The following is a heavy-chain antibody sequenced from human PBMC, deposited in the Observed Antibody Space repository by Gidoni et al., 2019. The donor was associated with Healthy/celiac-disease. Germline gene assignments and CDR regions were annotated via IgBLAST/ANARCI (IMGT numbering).Heavy chain of an antibody. D-gene: IGHD3-16*02. V-gene: IGHV4-38-2*02. J-gene: IGHJ5*02. CDR1: GYSISSGYY. CDR3: ARDLDYVWGSYQQNWFDP. CDR2: IYHSGST. Sequence: QVQLQESGPGLVKPSETLSLTCTVSGYSISSGYYWGWIRQPPGKGLEWIGSIYHSGSTYYNPSLKSRVTISVDTSKNQFSLKLSSVTAADTAVYYCARDLDYVWGSYQQNWFDPWGQGTLVTVSS.